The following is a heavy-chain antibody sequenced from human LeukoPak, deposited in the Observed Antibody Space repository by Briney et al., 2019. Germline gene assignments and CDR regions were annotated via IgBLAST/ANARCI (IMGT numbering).Heavy chain of an antibody. CDR3: ATVGIIVAAGTYDY. V-gene: IGHV3-48*04. CDR1: GFTFSSYS. Sequence: GGSLRLSCAASGFTFSSYSMNWVRQAPGKGLKWVSYISSSSSTIHYADSVKGRFTISRDNAKNSLYLQMNSLRAEDTAVYYCATVGIIVAAGTYDYWGQGTLVTVSS. J-gene: IGHJ4*02. CDR2: ISSSSSTI. D-gene: IGHD6-13*01.